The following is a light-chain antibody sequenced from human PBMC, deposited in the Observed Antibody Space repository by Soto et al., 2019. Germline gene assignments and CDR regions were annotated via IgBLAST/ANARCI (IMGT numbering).Light chain of an antibody. Sequence: EILMTQSPATLSVSPGERVTLSCRASQNINSNLNWLQHKPGQAPRLLIYSASSRATGVPARFIGSGSGTEFTLTISSLQSDDFALYSCQQYNDWPLTFGGGTKVEIK. CDR3: QQYNDWPLT. V-gene: IGKV3-15*01. J-gene: IGKJ4*01. CDR2: SAS. CDR1: QNINSN.